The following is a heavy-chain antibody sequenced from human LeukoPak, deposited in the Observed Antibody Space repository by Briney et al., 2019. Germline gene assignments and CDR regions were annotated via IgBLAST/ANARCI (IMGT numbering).Heavy chain of an antibody. Sequence: GASVKVSCKTSGYTFSSYYIHWVRQAPGQGLEWMGIINISAGTTSYAQKFQGRVTMTRDMSTSTVYMELSSLRSEDTAVYYCARESRLGMATSTSDYWGQGTLVTVSS. V-gene: IGHV1-46*01. CDR1: GYTFSSYY. CDR2: INISAGTT. D-gene: IGHD5-24*01. CDR3: ARESRLGMATSTSDY. J-gene: IGHJ4*02.